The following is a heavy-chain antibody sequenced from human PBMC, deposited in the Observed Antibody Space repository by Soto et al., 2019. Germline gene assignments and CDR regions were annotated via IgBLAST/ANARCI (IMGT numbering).Heavy chain of an antibody. CDR3: ARAASLCSGGSCHLDRFDY. J-gene: IGHJ4*02. CDR1: GGSISSGGYS. Sequence: SETLSLTCAVSGGSISSGGYSWGWIRQPPGKGLEWIGYIYHSGSTYYNPSLKSRVTISVDRSKNQFSLKLSSVTAADTAVYYCARAASLCSGGSCHLDRFDYWGQGTLVTVSS. CDR2: IYHSGST. V-gene: IGHV4-30-2*01. D-gene: IGHD2-15*01.